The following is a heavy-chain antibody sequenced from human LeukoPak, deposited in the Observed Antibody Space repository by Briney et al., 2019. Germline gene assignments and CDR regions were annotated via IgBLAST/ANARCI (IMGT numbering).Heavy chain of an antibody. CDR1: GYTFTNYA. D-gene: IGHD3-22*01. J-gene: IGHJ4*02. CDR2: ISAYNGNT. CDR3: ARSAQYYYDSSGYYH. Sequence: ASAKVSCRASGYTFTNYAITWVRQAPGQGHEWMGWISAYNGNTNYAQKLQGRVTLTTDTSTSTAYMELRSLRSDDTAVYYCARSAQYYYDSSGYYHWGQGTLVTVSS. V-gene: IGHV1-18*01.